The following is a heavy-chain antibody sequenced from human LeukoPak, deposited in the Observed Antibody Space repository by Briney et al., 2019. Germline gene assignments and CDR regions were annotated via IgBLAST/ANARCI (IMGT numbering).Heavy chain of an antibody. CDR2: FDPEDGET. CDR1: GYTLTELS. J-gene: IGHJ6*03. D-gene: IGHD5-12*01. Sequence: ASVKVSCKVSGYTLTELSMHWVRQAPGKGLEWMGGFDPEDGETIYAQKFQGRVTMTEDTSTDTAYMELSSLRSEDTAVYYCATRADIVATIELGYYYMDVWGKGTTVIVSS. V-gene: IGHV1-24*01. CDR3: ATRADIVATIELGYYYMDV.